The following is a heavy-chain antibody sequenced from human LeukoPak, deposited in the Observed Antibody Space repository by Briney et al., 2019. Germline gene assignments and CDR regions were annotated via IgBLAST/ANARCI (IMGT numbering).Heavy chain of an antibody. CDR1: GFTFDDYA. Sequence: SLRVSCTASGFTFDDYAMHWVRQPPGKGLEWVSGIDWRGNSLAYADSVKGRFTISRDNAKNSLYLQMNDLRPGDTALYYCSKTSSRGFRTGADFWGQGTLVTVPS. V-gene: IGHV3-9*01. D-gene: IGHD1-1*01. J-gene: IGHJ4*02. CDR2: IDWRGNSL. CDR3: SKTSSRGFRTGADF.